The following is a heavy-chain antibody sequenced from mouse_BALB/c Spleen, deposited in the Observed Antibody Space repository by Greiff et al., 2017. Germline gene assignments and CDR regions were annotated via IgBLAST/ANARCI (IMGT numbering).Heavy chain of an antibody. CDR2: ISSGGSYT. CDR3: AREFTTATYYAMDY. D-gene: IGHD1-2*01. J-gene: IGHJ4*01. Sequence: EVKVVESGGGLVKPGGSLKLSCAASGFTFSSYAMSWVRQSPEKRLEWVAEISSGGSYTYYPDTVTGRFTISRDNAKNTLYLEMSSLRSEDTAMYYCAREFTTATYYAMDYWGQGTSVTVSS. CDR1: GFTFSSYA. V-gene: IGHV5-9-4*01.